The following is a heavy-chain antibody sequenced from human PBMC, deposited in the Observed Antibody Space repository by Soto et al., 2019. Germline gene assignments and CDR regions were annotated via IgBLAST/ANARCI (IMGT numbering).Heavy chain of an antibody. J-gene: IGHJ4*02. CDR1: GGSFSRYH. CDR3: ARGYGEEWPTSDF. D-gene: IGHD3-10*01. Sequence: QVQLQQWGAGLLKPSETLSLTRTVYGGSFSRYHWNWIRQAPGKGLEWIGEIHHNGGTNYSPSLEGRVTISVDTSKNEFSLKLRSVTAADTAVYYCARGYGEEWPTSDFWGQGTLVTVSS. CDR2: IHHNGGT. V-gene: IGHV4-34*01.